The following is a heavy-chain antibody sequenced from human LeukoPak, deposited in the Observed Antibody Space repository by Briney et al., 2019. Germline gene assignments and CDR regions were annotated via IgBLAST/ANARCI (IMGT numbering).Heavy chain of an antibody. Sequence: GGSLRLSCAASGFTFNNYGMHWVRQAPGKGLEWVALIWYDGNNKYYADSVKGRFTISRDNSKNMLYLQMNSLRDEDTAVYYCARARVGAIYYFDYWGQGTLVTVSS. CDR3: ARARVGAIYYFDY. J-gene: IGHJ4*02. CDR1: GFTFNNYG. D-gene: IGHD1-26*01. CDR2: IWYDGNNK. V-gene: IGHV3-33*01.